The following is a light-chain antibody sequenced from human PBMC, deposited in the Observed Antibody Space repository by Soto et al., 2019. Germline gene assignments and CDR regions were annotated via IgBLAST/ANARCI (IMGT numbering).Light chain of an antibody. CDR3: YQANGSPVT. Sequence: MQMTQGPGSYLSSLIARFNITCRVSQGISSWFAGYQQKPGKAPKVLVYAASSLQSGVPSRFSGSGSGKDLNLIIRSPQPEDFAAYAIYQANGSPVTSGGGTKVDIK. CDR2: AAS. V-gene: IGKV1-12*01. CDR1: QGISSW. J-gene: IGKJ4*01.